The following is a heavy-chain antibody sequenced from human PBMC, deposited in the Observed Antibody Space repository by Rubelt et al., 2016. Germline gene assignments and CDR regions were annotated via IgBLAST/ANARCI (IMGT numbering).Heavy chain of an antibody. CDR1: GFTFSNYW. J-gene: IGHJ4*02. CDR2: INTDGSST. Sequence: EVQLVESGGDLVQPGGSLRLSCAASGFTFSNYWMHWVRQVPGKGLMWVSRINTDGSSTTYAAPVKGRFTISRDNSRNTLYLQMNSLRAEDTALYYCVFDFWGQGTRVTVSS. CDR3: VFDF. V-gene: IGHV3-74*02.